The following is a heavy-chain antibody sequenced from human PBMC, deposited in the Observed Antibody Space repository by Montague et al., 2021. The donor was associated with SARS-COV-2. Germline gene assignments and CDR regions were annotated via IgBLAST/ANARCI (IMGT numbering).Heavy chain of an antibody. J-gene: IGHJ6*02. CDR3: ARGPKAAGKAFYYYCGMDV. CDR1: GGSFSGYY. D-gene: IGHD6-13*01. CDR2: INHSGST. V-gene: IGHV4-34*01. Sequence: SETRSLTCAVYGGSFSGYYWSWIRQPPGKGLEWIGEINHSGSTNYNPSLKSRVTISVDTSKNQFSLKLSSVTAADTAVYYCARGPKAAGKAFYYYCGMDVWGQGTTVTVSS.